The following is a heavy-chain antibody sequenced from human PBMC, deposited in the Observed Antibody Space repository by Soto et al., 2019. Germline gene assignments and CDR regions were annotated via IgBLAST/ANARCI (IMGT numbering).Heavy chain of an antibody. Sequence: SETLSLTCAVSGGSISSAGYSWSWIRQPPGKGLEWIGYIYHSGSTNYNPSLKSRVTISVDTSKNQFSLKLSSVTAADTAVYYCARLNIVVVTAPGGWYFDLWGRGTLVTVSS. J-gene: IGHJ2*01. CDR1: GGSISSAGYS. D-gene: IGHD2-21*02. CDR2: IYHSGST. CDR3: ARLNIVVVTAPGGWYFDL. V-gene: IGHV4-30-2*01.